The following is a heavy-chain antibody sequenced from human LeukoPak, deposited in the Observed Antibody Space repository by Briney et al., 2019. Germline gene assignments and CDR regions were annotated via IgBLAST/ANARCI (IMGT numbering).Heavy chain of an antibody. V-gene: IGHV4-34*01. CDR3: ARGGGQQWLPIDY. Sequence: SETLSLTCAVYGGSFSGYYWSWIRQPPGKGLEWIGEINHSGSTNYNPSLKSRVTISVDTSKNQFSLKLSSVTAADTAVYYCARGGGQQWLPIDYWGRGTTVTVSS. J-gene: IGHJ4*03. CDR1: GGSFSGYY. D-gene: IGHD6-19*01. CDR2: INHSGST.